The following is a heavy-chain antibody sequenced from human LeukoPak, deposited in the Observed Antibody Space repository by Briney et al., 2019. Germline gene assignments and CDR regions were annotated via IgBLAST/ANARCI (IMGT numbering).Heavy chain of an antibody. CDR2: ISWNSGSI. CDR3: AKANSVVTYFDY. CDR1: GFTFDDYA. D-gene: IGHD3-22*01. Sequence: QAGGSLRLSCAASGFTFDDYAMHWVRQAPGKGLEWVSGISWNSGSIGYADSVKGRFTTSRDNAKNSLYLQMNSLRAEDTALYYCAKANSVVTYFDYWGQGTLVTVSS. V-gene: IGHV3-9*01. J-gene: IGHJ4*02.